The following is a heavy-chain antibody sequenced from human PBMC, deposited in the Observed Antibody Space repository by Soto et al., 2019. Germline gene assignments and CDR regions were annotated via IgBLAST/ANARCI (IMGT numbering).Heavy chain of an antibody. Sequence: EASVKVSCKASGYTFSSYGISWVRQAPGQGLEWMGWISANNGNTNYAQKVQGRVTMTTDTSTSTAYMELRSLRSDDTAMYYCARGGPGAPFDYWGQGTPVTAPQ. CDR1: GYTFSSYG. J-gene: IGHJ4*02. D-gene: IGHD1-26*01. CDR2: ISANNGNT. CDR3: ARGGPGAPFDY. V-gene: IGHV1-18*01.